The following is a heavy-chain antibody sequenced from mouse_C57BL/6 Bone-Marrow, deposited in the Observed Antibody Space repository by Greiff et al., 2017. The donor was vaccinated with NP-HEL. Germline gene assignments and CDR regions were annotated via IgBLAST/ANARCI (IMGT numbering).Heavy chain of an antibody. Sequence: EVKLVESGGDLVKPGGSLTLSCAASGFTFSSYGMSWVRQTPDKRLEWVATISSGGSYTYYPDSVKGRFTISRDNAKHTLYLQRSSLKSEDTAMYDCARPLLLRYQYYFDYWGQGTTLTVSS. D-gene: IGHD1-1*01. CDR1: GFTFSSYG. V-gene: IGHV5-6*02. CDR3: ARPLLLRYQYYFDY. CDR2: ISSGGSYT. J-gene: IGHJ2*01.